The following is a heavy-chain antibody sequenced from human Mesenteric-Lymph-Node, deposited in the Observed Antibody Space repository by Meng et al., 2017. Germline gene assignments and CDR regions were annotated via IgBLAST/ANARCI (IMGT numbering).Heavy chain of an antibody. CDR3: GRDQGRELINH. D-gene: IGHD1-7*01. V-gene: IGHV4-30-4*01. CDR1: GGSISSGDYY. J-gene: IGHJ4*02. CDR2: IYSSGST. Sequence: QVQLHESGPGLVKPSQTLSLTCTVSGGSISSGDYYWSWIRQPPGKGLEWIGYIYSSGSTYYNPSLKSRVTISVDTSKNQFSLKLSSVTAADAAVYYCGRDQGRELINHWGQGALVTVSS.